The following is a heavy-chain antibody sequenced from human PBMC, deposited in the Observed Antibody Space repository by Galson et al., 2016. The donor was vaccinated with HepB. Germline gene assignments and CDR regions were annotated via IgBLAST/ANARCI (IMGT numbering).Heavy chain of an antibody. J-gene: IGHJ4*02. Sequence: SGVAVGWLRQPPGKALEWLALLFWDDDKRYSPYLKTRLTITKDTSKDQVVLTMTNMDPVDTATYYCAHTYRGGGVYWGQGTLVTVSS. CDR1: SGVA. CDR2: LFWDDDK. CDR3: AHTYRGGGVY. V-gene: IGHV2-5*02. D-gene: IGHD3-10*01.